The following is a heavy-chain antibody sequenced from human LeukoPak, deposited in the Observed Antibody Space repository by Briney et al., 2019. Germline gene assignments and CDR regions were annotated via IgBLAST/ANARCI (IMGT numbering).Heavy chain of an antibody. J-gene: IGHJ5*02. Sequence: SETLSLTCAVSGGSISSGGYSWSWIRQPPGKGLEWIGYIYHSGSTYYNPSLKSRVTMSVDRSKNQFSLKLSSVTAADTAVYYCARDVAAAGVDPWGQGTLVTVSS. CDR1: GGSISSGGYS. CDR3: ARDVAAAGVDP. CDR2: IYHSGST. V-gene: IGHV4-30-2*01. D-gene: IGHD6-13*01.